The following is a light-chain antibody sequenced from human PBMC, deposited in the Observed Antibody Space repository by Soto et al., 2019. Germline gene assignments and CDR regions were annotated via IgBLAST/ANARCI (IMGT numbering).Light chain of an antibody. Sequence: EIVMTQSPATLSVSPGERATLSCRASQSVSSNLAWYQQKPGQAPRLLIYGASTRATGIPARLSGSGSGTEFTLTISSLQSEDFAVYYCQHFEAFGQGTKVEIK. J-gene: IGKJ1*01. CDR1: QSVSSN. CDR3: QHFEA. V-gene: IGKV3-15*01. CDR2: GAS.